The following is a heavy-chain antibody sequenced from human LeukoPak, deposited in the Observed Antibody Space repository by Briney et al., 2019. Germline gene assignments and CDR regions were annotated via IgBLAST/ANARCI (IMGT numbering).Heavy chain of an antibody. CDR1: GFTFSSYG. V-gene: IGHV3-33*01. CDR2: IWYDGSNK. Sequence: GRSLRLSCAASGFTFSSYGMHWVRQAPGKGLEWVAVIWYDGSNKYYADSVKGRFTISRDNSKNTLYLQMNSLRAEDTAVYYCASARYGSSGYYPLRYWGQGTLVTVSS. D-gene: IGHD3-22*01. J-gene: IGHJ4*02. CDR3: ASARYGSSGYYPLRY.